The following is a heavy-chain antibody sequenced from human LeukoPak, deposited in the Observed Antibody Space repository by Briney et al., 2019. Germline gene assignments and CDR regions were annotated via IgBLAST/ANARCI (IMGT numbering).Heavy chain of an antibody. J-gene: IGHJ4*02. V-gene: IGHV3-11*03. CDR2: ISHSSGFT. Sequence: KPGGSLRLSCAAPGFTFSDYNMSWRRQAPGQGLEWVAYISHSSGFTNYADSVKGRFAISRDNAKNSLYLQMDSLRAEDTAIYYCAKLFKAYSSSWIDYWGQGNLVTVSS. CDR1: GFTFSDYN. CDR3: AKLFKAYSSSWIDY. D-gene: IGHD6-13*01.